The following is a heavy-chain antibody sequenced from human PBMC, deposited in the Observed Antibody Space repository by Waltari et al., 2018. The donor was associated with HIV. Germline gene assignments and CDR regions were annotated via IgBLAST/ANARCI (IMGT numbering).Heavy chain of an antibody. V-gene: IGHV3-15*01. CDR1: GLSFSDVW. Sequence: EVQLVESGGGLVKPGGSLRLSCAASGLSFSDVWMIWVRQAPGKGLEWVARIKNNANCGAVDYGALVKGRFTISRDDSKSMVYLQMNNLEADDTAVYCCTSWQGGSFWGQGTLVTVSS. CDR2: IKNNANCGAV. CDR3: TSWQGGSF. D-gene: IGHD5-12*01. J-gene: IGHJ4*02.